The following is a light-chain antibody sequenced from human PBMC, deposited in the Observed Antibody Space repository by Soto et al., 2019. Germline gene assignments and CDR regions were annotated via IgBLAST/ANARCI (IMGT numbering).Light chain of an antibody. CDR2: DVS. CDR3: CSYAGSYTHV. J-gene: IGLJ1*01. Sequence: QSALTQPASVSGSPGQSITISCTGTSNDVGNGYDSVSCYQHHPGKAPKLIIYDVSERPSGVPDRFSGSKSGNTGNTASLTISGLQAEDEADYYCCSYAGSYTHVFGSGTKVTVL. V-gene: IGLV2-11*01. CDR1: SNDVGNGYDS.